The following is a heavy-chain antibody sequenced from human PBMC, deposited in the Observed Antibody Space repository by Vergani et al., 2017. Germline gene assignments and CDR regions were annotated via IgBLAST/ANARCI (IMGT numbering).Heavy chain of an antibody. V-gene: IGHV3-11*04. D-gene: IGHD2-15*01. CDR3: ASVVCSGVSCYSGGEWFDP. CDR1: GFTFSDYY. Sequence: QVQLVESGGGLVKPGGSLRLSCAASGFTFSDYYMSWIRQAPGKGLEWVSYISSSGSTIYYADSVKGRFTISRDNAKNSLYLQMNSLRAEDTAVYYCASVVCSGVSCYSGGEWFDPWGQGTLVTVSS. CDR2: ISSSGSTI. J-gene: IGHJ5*02.